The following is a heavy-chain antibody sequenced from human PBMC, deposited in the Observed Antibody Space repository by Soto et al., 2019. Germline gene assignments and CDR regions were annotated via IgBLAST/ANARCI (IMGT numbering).Heavy chain of an antibody. J-gene: IGHJ3*02. CDR2: ISSSSSNI. V-gene: IGHV3-48*02. CDR3: ARTDGFDI. CDR1: GFTFSSYS. Sequence: PGGSLRLSCAASGFTFSSYSMNWVRQAPGKGLEWVSYISSSSSNIYYADSVKGRFTISRDNAKNSLYLQMNSLRDDDTAVYYCARTDGFDIWGQGTMVTVSS.